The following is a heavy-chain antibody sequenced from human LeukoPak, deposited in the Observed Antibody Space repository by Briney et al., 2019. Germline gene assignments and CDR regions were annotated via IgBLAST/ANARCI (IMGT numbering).Heavy chain of an antibody. CDR3: ARDYFGSPSALDY. CDR1: GGTFSSYA. V-gene: IGHV1-69*06. D-gene: IGHD1-26*01. CDR2: IIPIFGTA. J-gene: IGHJ4*02. Sequence: SVKVSCKASGGTFSSYAISWVRQAPGRGLEWMGGIIPIFGTANYAQKFQGRVTITADKSTSTAYMELSSLRSEDTAVYYCARDYFGSPSALDYWGQGTLVTVSS.